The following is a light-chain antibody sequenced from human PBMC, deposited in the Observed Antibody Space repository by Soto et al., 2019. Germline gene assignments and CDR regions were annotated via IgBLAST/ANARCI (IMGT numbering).Light chain of an antibody. V-gene: IGKV1-9*01. CDR2: AAS. J-gene: IGKJ4*01. Sequence: DIQLTQSPSFLSASVGDRVTITCRASQGISSYLAWYQQKPGRAPKLLIYAASTLQSGVPSRFSGSGSGTEFTLTISGLQPEDCATYYCQQLNNYPLTFGGGTKVEI. CDR3: QQLNNYPLT. CDR1: QGISSY.